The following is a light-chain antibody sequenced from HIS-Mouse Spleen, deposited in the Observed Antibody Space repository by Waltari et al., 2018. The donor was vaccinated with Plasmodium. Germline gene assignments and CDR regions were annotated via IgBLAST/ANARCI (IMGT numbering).Light chain of an antibody. CDR1: SSDVGGYNY. CDR2: EVS. J-gene: IGLJ1*01. Sequence: LTQPASVSGSPGQSITISCTGTSSDVGGYNYVSWYQQHPGKAPKLMIYEVSNRPAGVSNRFSGSKSGNTASLTISGLQAEDEADYYCSSYTSSSTLVFGTGTKVTVL. CDR3: SSYTSSSTLV. V-gene: IGLV2-14*01.